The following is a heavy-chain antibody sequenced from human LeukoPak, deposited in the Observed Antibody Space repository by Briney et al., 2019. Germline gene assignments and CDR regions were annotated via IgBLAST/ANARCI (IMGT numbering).Heavy chain of an antibody. J-gene: IGHJ4*02. CDR2: IRYDGSNK. Sequence: GGSLRLSCAASGFTFSSYGMHWVRQAPGKGLEWVSFIRYDGSNKYYADSVKGRFTISIDNSKNTLYLQMNSLRAEDTAVYYCAKDLRIYCSSTSCYSGIDYWGQGTLVIVSS. CDR1: GFTFSSYG. CDR3: AKDLRIYCSSTSCYSGIDY. V-gene: IGHV3-30*02. D-gene: IGHD2-2*02.